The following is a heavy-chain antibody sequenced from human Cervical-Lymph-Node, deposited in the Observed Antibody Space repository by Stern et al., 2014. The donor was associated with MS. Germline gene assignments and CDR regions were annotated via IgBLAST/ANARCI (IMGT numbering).Heavy chain of an antibody. Sequence: QVTLKESGPTLVKPSQTLTLTCTFSGFSLRTTGMSVTWVRQPPGKALEWVAVSGLGDEKYFRTSLKSRLPISKATSNNQVVLTMANMTPADTATYFCSRIDGNYGSGSFLNFDSWSQGILVTVSS. J-gene: IGHJ4*02. D-gene: IGHD3-10*01. V-gene: IGHV2-70*20. CDR2: SGLGDEK. CDR1: GFSLRTTGMS. CDR3: SRIDGNYGSGSFLNFDS.